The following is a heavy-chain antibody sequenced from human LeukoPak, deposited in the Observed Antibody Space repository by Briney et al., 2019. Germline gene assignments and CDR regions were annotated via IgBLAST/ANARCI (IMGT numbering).Heavy chain of an antibody. Sequence: ASVKVSCKASGYTFTDYYMHWVRHAPGQGLVWMGWINPNSGGTNYAQKFQGRVTMTRDTSISTAYMELSRLRSDDTAMYYCAGEGIAVVGNAFDIWGQGTMVTVSS. J-gene: IGHJ3*02. V-gene: IGHV1-2*02. D-gene: IGHD6-19*01. CDR1: GYTFTDYY. CDR2: INPNSGGT. CDR3: AGEGIAVVGNAFDI.